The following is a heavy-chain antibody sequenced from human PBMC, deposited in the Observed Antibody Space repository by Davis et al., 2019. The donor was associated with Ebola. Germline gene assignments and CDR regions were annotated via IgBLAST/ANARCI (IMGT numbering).Heavy chain of an antibody. CDR3: ARDSFAVVPFSVPQPRRITYNWFDP. CDR2: IWYDGSNK. V-gene: IGHV3-33*08. CDR1: GFTFSSYW. J-gene: IGHJ5*02. D-gene: IGHD2-2*01. Sequence: GESLKISCAASGFTFSSYWMSWVRQAPGKGLEWVAVIWYDGSNKYYADSVKGRFTISRDNSKNTLYLQMNSLRAEDTAVYYCARDSFAVVPFSVPQPRRITYNWFDPWGQGTLVTVSS.